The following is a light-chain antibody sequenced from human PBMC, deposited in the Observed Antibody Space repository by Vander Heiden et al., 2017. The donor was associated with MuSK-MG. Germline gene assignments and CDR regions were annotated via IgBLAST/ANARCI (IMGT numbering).Light chain of an antibody. CDR1: QSISGF. Sequence: DIQMTQSPSSLSASVGDRVTITCRASQSISGFLNWYQQKPGKAPKLLIYAASNLQSGVASRFSGSGSGTDFTLTISSLQPEDFASYYCQQNDNNPMYTFGQGTKLEI. CDR3: QQNDNNPMYT. CDR2: AAS. V-gene: IGKV1-39*01. J-gene: IGKJ2*01.